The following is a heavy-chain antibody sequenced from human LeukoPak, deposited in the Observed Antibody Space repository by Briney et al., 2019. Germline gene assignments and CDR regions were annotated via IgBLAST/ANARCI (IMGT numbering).Heavy chain of an antibody. CDR2: TYYRSKWYN. J-gene: IGHJ6*03. Sequence: SQTLSLTCAISGDSVSSNSAAWNWLRQSPSRGLEWLGRTYYRSKWYNDYAVSVKSRITINPDTSKNQFSLQLNSVTPEDTAVYYCASSKVAGTLDYYYYMDVWGKGTTVTISS. CDR1: GDSVSSNSAA. V-gene: IGHV6-1*01. CDR3: ASSKVAGTLDYYYYMDV. D-gene: IGHD6-19*01.